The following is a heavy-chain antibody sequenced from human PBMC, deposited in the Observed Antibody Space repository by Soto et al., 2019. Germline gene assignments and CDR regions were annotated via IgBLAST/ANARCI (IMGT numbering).Heavy chain of an antibody. V-gene: IGHV1-69*13. CDR1: GGTFSSYA. D-gene: IGHD1-26*01. CDR3: AKNRGPGSYTNWSFDV. J-gene: IGHJ2*01. CDR2: IIPIFGTA. Sequence: ASLKVSCKASGGTFSSYAISWVRQAPGQGLEWMGGIIPIFGTANYAQKFQGRVTITADESTSTAYMELSSLRSEDTAIYYCAKNRGPGSYTNWSFDVWGRGTPVTVSS.